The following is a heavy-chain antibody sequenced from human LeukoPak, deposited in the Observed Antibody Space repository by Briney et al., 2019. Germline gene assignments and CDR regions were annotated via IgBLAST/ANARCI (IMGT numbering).Heavy chain of an antibody. CDR3: GRRGGYYDY. J-gene: IGHJ4*02. CDR1: VYPFTCYY. V-gene: IGHV1-2*02. CDR2: ISPKNGAT. Sequence: ASVKVSFKASVYPFTCYYIHWVRQAPGQGLEWLGWISPKNGATSCAQKFQGRVTMTTDTSITTAYMDLSSLRSDDTAVYYCGRRGGYYDYWGQGTLVTVSS.